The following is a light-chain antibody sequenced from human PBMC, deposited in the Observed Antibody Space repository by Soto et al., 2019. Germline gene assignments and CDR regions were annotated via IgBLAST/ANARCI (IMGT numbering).Light chain of an antibody. CDR2: GES. Sequence: EIVLTQSPGTLSLSPGERATLSCRASQSVSSSYLAWYQQKPGQPPRLLIYGESSRATGIPDRFSGSGSGTDFTLTISRLEPEDFAVYYCQQCGSSPTWTFGQGTKVEIK. CDR3: QQCGSSPTWT. V-gene: IGKV3-20*01. CDR1: QSVSSSY. J-gene: IGKJ1*01.